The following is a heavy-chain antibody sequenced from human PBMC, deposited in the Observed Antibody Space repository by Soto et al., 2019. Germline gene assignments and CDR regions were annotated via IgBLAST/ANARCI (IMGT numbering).Heavy chain of an antibody. CDR2: FYTGGST. CDR3: ARRTELWSQIDY. V-gene: IGHV3-66*01. CDR1: GITVSSNY. D-gene: IGHD3-16*01. Sequence: EVPLVDSGGGLVQPGGSLRLSCVASGITVSSNYMSWVRQAPGKGLEWVSGFYTGGSTYYVDSGKGRFTMSRDNSKNTLYLQINSLRAEDTAVYYCARRTELWSQIDYWGEGTLVTVSS. J-gene: IGHJ4*02.